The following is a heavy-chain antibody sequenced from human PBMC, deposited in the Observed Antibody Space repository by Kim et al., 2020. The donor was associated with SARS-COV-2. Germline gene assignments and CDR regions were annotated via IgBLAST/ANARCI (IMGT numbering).Heavy chain of an antibody. Sequence: GGSLRLSCAASGFTFSSYGMHWVRQAPGKGLEWVAVISYDGSNKYYADSVKGRFTISRDNSKNTLYLQMNSLRAEDTAVYYCAKDLYYDSSGYPNKPVDYWGQGTLVTVSS. CDR2: ISYDGSNK. V-gene: IGHV3-30*18. J-gene: IGHJ4*02. D-gene: IGHD3-22*01. CDR3: AKDLYYDSSGYPNKPVDY. CDR1: GFTFSSYG.